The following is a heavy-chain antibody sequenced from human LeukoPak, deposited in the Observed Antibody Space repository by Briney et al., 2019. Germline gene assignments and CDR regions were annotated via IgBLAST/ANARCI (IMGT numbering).Heavy chain of an antibody. CDR1: GGSISNYY. Sequence: SETLSLTCTVSGGSISNYYWSWIRQSAGKGLEWIGRIYSTGSTNYNPSLKSRVTMSVDTSKNQFSLKLNSVTAADTAVYYCAREKLVVPAANGPYYYYYMDVWGKGTTVTVSS. J-gene: IGHJ6*03. CDR3: AREKLVVPAANGPYYYYYMDV. V-gene: IGHV4-4*07. D-gene: IGHD2-2*01. CDR2: IYSTGST.